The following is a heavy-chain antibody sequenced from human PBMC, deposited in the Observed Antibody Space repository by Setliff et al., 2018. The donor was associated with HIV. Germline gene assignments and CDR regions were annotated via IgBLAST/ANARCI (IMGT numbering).Heavy chain of an antibody. V-gene: IGHV4-38-2*01. Sequence: PSETLSLTCAVSGYSISSGYYWGWIRQPPGKGLEWIGSINHSGSTNYNSSLKSRVTISVDTSMNQFSLKLSSVTAADTAIYYCARGYGSWDYWGQGTLVTVSS. D-gene: IGHD6-13*01. J-gene: IGHJ4*02. CDR3: ARGYGSWDY. CDR2: INHSGST. CDR1: GYSISSGYY.